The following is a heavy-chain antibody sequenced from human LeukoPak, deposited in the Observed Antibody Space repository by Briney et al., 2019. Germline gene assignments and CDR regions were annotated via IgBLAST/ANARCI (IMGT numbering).Heavy chain of an antibody. Sequence: SGPTLVNPTQTLTLTCTFSGFSLSTSGLAVGWIRQPPGQALEWLALIYWNDDKRYSPSLKSRLTITKDTSKNQVVLTMTTMDPVDTATYYCARLLDSGLHWRIRLWSSFDYWGRGTLVTVSS. J-gene: IGHJ4*02. CDR2: IYWNDDK. CDR3: ARLLDSGLHWRIRLWSSFDY. D-gene: IGHD5-18*01. CDR1: GFSLSTSGLA. V-gene: IGHV2-5*01.